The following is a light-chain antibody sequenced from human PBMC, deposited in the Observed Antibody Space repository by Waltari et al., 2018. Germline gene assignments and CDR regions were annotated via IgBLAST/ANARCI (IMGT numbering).Light chain of an antibody. Sequence: EIVMTQSPATLSVSPGEGATLSCRASQSVSANLAWYQQKPGQAPRLLIYLASTRATGIPSTFSGSGSGTEFTLPISSLQSEDFAIYYCQQYNMWPRTFGQGTKVEIK. J-gene: IGKJ1*01. V-gene: IGKV3-15*01. CDR3: QQYNMWPRT. CDR1: QSVSAN. CDR2: LAS.